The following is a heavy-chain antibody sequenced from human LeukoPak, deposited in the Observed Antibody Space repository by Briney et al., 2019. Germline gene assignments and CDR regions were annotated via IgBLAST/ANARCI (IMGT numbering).Heavy chain of an antibody. V-gene: IGHV3-53*01. CDR1: GFTVSSNY. CDR3: ARGGAARSAGH. D-gene: IGHD6-6*01. Sequence: GGSLRLSCAASGFTVSSNYVSWVRQAPGKGLEWVSVFYGGGDTYYADSVKGRFTLSRDNSKNLLYLQMNSLRAEDTAVYYCARGGAARSAGHWGQGTLVTVSS. CDR2: FYGGGDT. J-gene: IGHJ4*02.